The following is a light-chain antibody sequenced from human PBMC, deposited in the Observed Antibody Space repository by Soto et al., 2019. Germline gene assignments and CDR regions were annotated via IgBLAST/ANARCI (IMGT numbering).Light chain of an antibody. CDR2: EGS. CDR3: CSYAGSIPYV. J-gene: IGLJ1*01. CDR1: SSDVGSYNL. Sequence: QSALTRPASVSGSPGQSITISCTGTSSDVGSYNLVSWYQQHPGKAPKLMIYEGSKRPSGVSNRFSGSKSGNTASLTISGLQAEDEADYYCCSYAGSIPYVFGTGTKLTVL. V-gene: IGLV2-23*01.